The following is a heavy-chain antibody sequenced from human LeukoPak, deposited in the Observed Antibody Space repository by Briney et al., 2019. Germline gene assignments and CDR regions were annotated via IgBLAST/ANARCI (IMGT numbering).Heavy chain of an antibody. D-gene: IGHD3-22*01. CDR3: AKGLHYYDSSGYYYSEYFQH. V-gene: IGHV3-9*03. J-gene: IGHJ1*01. Sequence: GGSLTLSCAASGFTFDDYAMHWVRQAPGKGLEWVSGISWNSGSIGYADSVKGRFTISRDNAKNSLYLQMNSLRAEDMALYYCAKGLHYYDSSGYYYSEYFQHWGQGTLVTVSS. CDR1: GFTFDDYA. CDR2: ISWNSGSI.